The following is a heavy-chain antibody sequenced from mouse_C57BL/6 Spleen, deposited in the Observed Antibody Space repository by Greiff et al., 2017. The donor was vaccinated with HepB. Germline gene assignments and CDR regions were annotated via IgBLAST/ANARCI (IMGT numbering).Heavy chain of an antibody. Sequence: QVQLQQSGAELARPGASVKLSCKASGYTFTSYGISWVKQRTGQGLEWIGEIYPRSGNTYYNEKFKGKATLTADKSSSTAYMELRSLTSRNSAVYYCARNVYYGSSCEDLYYAMDYWGQGTSVTVSS. J-gene: IGHJ4*01. V-gene: IGHV1-81*01. CDR3: ARNVYYGSSCEDLYYAMDY. CDR1: GYTFTSYG. CDR2: IYPRSGNT. D-gene: IGHD1-1*01.